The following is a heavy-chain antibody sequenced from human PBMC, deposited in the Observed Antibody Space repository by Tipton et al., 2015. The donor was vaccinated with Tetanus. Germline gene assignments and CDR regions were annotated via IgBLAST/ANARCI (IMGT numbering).Heavy chain of an antibody. CDR3: ARRSYCSSSRCFDAFDL. Sequence: TLSLTCTVSGGSMSNNYWSWIRQPPGKGLEWIAYIFRSGSTNYSPSLKSRVAMSMDTSKNQISLKLSSVTAADTAVYYCARRSYCSSSRCFDAFDLWGQGTMVTVSS. D-gene: IGHD2-2*01. CDR1: GGSMSNNY. V-gene: IGHV4-59*01. J-gene: IGHJ3*01. CDR2: IFRSGST.